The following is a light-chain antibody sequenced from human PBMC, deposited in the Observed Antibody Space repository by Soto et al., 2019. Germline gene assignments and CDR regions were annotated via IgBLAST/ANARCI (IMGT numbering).Light chain of an antibody. CDR3: QQFVDSPWT. J-gene: IGKJ1*01. V-gene: IGKV3-20*01. Sequence: EVVLTQSPGTLSLSPGERATLSCRASQNFGTTYLAWYQQKPGQAPRLIIFGPSTRATGIPDRFIGSGSGTDFTLTFSRLEPEDFAVYYCQQFVDSPWTFGQGTKVEMK. CDR1: QNFGTTY. CDR2: GPS.